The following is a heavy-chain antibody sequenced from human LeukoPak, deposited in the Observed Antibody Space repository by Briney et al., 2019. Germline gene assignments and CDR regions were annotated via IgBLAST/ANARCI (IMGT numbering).Heavy chain of an antibody. CDR3: ARLSYGAATGPPFDY. J-gene: IGHJ4*02. Sequence: GESLKISCKGSGYSFTTYWIGWVRQVPGRGLEWMGIIYPGDSDTRYSPSFQGQVTISVDKSISTAYLQWSSLKASDSALYYCARLSYGAATGPPFDYGGQGALVTVSS. V-gene: IGHV5-51*01. CDR1: GYSFTTYW. CDR2: IYPGDSDT. D-gene: IGHD6-25*01.